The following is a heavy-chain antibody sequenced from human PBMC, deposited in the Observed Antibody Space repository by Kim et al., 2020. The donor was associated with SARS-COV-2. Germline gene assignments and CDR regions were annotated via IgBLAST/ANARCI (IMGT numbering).Heavy chain of an antibody. V-gene: IGHV1-18*01. Sequence: ASVKVSCEASGYSFNNFGVTWVRQAPGQGLEWMGWISAYKGNTKYAQKFQGRVTMTTESSTSTAYMELTNLRSDDTAIYYCARDDSLEAGGDDGFDIWGQ. CDR1: GYSFNNFG. J-gene: IGHJ3*02. CDR2: ISAYKGNT. CDR3: ARDDSLEAGGDDGFDI. D-gene: IGHD6-13*01.